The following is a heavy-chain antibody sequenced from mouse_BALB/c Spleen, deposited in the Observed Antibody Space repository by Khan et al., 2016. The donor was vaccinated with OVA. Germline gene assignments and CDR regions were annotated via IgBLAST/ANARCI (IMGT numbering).Heavy chain of an antibody. Sequence: QVQLQQSGAELARPGASVKLSCKASGYSFTDYSINWVKQRTGQGLEWIGAISPGSGDTYYNEKFKGKATLTADKASSTAYMQLISLTSEASAFYFCTRRNYCGYTFAYWGQGTLVTVSA. V-gene: IGHV1-77*01. CDR1: GYSFTDYS. D-gene: IGHD1-2*01. J-gene: IGHJ3*01. CDR3: TRRNYCGYTFAY. CDR2: ISPGSGDT.